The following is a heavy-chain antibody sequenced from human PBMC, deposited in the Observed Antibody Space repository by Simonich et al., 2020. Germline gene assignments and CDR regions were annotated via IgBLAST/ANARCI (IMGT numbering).Heavy chain of an antibody. V-gene: IGHV1-2*02. D-gene: IGHD7-27*01. Sequence: QVQLAQSGAEVKKPGASVKVSCKASGYTFTGYYMHGVRQAPGQGLGWRGWINPNRGGTNYAQKFQGRVTMTRDTSISTAYMELSRLRSDDTAVYYCARGYWGYYFDYWGQGTLVTVSS. CDR1: GYTFTGYY. J-gene: IGHJ4*02. CDR2: INPNRGGT. CDR3: ARGYWGYYFDY.